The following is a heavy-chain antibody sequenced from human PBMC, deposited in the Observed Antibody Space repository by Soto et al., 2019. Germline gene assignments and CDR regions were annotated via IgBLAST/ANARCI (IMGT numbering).Heavy chain of an antibody. Sequence: QGQLVQSGPEVKKSGPSVKVSCKASGYTFSRYGISWVRQAPGQGLEWMGWISGYNGDTKYAQKVQGRVTMTIDTSTYTAYMELRSLTSDDTAIYYCAKNGQPPYYYYGMDVWGQGTTVTVSS. J-gene: IGHJ6*02. D-gene: IGHD2-8*01. V-gene: IGHV1-18*01. CDR2: ISGYNGDT. CDR1: GYTFSRYG. CDR3: AKNGQPPYYYYGMDV.